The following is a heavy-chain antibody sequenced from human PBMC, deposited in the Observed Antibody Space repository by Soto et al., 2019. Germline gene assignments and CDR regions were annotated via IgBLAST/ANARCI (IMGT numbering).Heavy chain of an antibody. J-gene: IGHJ6*01. CDR3: ATEIIRDYGMDV. V-gene: IGHV3-30*03. D-gene: IGHD3-10*01. Sequence: QVQLVESGGGVVQPGRSLRLSCAASGFTFSSYGMHWVRQAPGKGLEWVAVISYDGSNKYYADSVKGRFTISRDNSKNTLYLQMNSLRAEDTAVYYCATEIIRDYGMDVWGQGTTVTVSS. CDR1: GFTFSSYG. CDR2: ISYDGSNK.